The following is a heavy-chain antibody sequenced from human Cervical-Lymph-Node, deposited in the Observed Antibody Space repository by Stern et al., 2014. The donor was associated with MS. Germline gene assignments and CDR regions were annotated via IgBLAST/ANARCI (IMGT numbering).Heavy chain of an antibody. Sequence: VKLVESGGGVVQPGKSLRLSCVASGFIFRTESMHWVRQAPGKGLEWLSIISFNGADSFYADSVRCRFTVSRDNSSNTLYLQMDSLRVEDTAVYFCAKPYESGFLREDVIGHWGQGTLVTVSS. CDR2: ISFNGADS. CDR3: AKPYESGFLREDVIGH. CDR1: GFIFRTES. V-gene: IGHV3-30*18. D-gene: IGHD3-10*01. J-gene: IGHJ4*02.